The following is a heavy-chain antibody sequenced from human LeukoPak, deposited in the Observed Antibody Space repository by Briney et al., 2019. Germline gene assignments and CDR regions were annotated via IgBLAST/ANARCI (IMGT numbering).Heavy chain of an antibody. CDR1: GDSVSSNSAA. Sequence: SQTLSLTCAISGDSVSSNSAAWNWIRQSPSRGLEWLGRTYYRSKWYNDYAVSVKSRITINPDTSKNQFSLQLNSVTPEDTAVYYCARDMEGSGWYYYYYGMDVWGQGTTVTVSS. CDR2: TYYRSKWYN. CDR3: ARDMEGSGWYYYYYGMDV. D-gene: IGHD6-19*01. J-gene: IGHJ6*02. V-gene: IGHV6-1*01.